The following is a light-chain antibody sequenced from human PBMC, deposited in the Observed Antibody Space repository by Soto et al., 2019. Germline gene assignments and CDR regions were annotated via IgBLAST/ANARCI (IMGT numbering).Light chain of an antibody. V-gene: IGLV2-14*01. J-gene: IGLJ2*01. CDR3: SSYTSSSTVV. Sequence: QAALTQPASVSGSPGQSITISCTGTSSDVGGYNYVSWYQQHPGKAHKLMIYEVSNGSSGVSNRFSGSKSGNTASLTISGLPAEDEADYYCSSYTSSSTVVFGGGTKLTVL. CDR2: EVS. CDR1: SSDVGGYNY.